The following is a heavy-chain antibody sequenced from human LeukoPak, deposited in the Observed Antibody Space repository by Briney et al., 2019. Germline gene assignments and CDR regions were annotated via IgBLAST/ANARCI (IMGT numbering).Heavy chain of an antibody. J-gene: IGHJ4*02. V-gene: IGHV3-30*04. Sequence: GGSLRLSCAASGFTFWGYGMHWVRQAPGKGPEWVAFVSSDGSDKYYTDSVKGRFTISRDNSKNTLFLQMSSLRREDTAVYYCASQAARHDYWGQGTLVTVSS. CDR2: VSSDGSDK. D-gene: IGHD6-25*01. CDR1: GFTFWGYG. CDR3: ASQAARHDY.